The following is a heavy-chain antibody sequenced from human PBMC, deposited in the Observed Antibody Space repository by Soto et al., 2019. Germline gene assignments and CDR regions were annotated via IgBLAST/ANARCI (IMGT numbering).Heavy chain of an antibody. CDR1: TASVNSYY. CDR2: IYYSGST. V-gene: IGHV4-59*06. J-gene: IGHJ6*02. CDR3: ARDRGCSSTSCLYGMEV. Sequence: SETLSLTCTVSTASVNSYYWSWIRQHPGKGLEWIGYIYYSGSTYYNPSLKSRVTISVDTSKNQFSLKLSSVTAADTAVYYCARDRGCSSTSCLYGMEVWGQGTTVTVS. D-gene: IGHD2-2*01.